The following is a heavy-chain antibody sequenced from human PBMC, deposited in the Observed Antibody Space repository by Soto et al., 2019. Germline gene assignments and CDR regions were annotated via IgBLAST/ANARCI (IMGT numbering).Heavy chain of an antibody. V-gene: IGHV4-59*08. J-gene: IGHJ4*02. Sequence: QVRLQESGPGLVKPTETLSLTCTVSSGSMISYYWSRHRLPPGQGLQWIGFIYYAGRTQYNPSLHLRVTISGYTSKNQFSLAVTSVTAADTDVYYCARRIVATETFDYWGQGTQVTVSS. D-gene: IGHD5-12*01. CDR3: ARRIVATETFDY. CDR1: SGSMISYY. CDR2: IYYAGRT.